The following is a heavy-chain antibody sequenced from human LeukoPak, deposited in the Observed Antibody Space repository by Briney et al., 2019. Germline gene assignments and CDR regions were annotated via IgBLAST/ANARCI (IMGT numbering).Heavy chain of an antibody. CDR1: GYTFTSYD. J-gene: IGHJ4*02. D-gene: IGHD2-2*01. V-gene: IGHV1-8*03. CDR2: MNPNSGNT. CDR3: ARVSRRYCSSTSCPFGY. Sequence: ASVKVSCKASGYTFTSYDINWVRQATGQGLEWMGWMNPNSGNTGYAQKFQGRVTITRNTSISTAYMELSSLRSEDTAVYYCARVSRRYCSSTSCPFGYWGQGTLVTVSS.